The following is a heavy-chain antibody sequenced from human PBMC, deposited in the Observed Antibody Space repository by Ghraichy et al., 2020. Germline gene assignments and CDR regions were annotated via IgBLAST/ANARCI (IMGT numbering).Heavy chain of an antibody. CDR2: ISRDGSNT. V-gene: IGHV3-43*02. CDR3: AKEIRGWVGIDV. Sequence: GGSLRLSCAASGFTFSGYGMNWVRQAPGKGLEWVSLISRDGSNTYYADSVKGRFTISRDNSKNSLYLQMNSLRAEDTALYYCAKEIRGWVGIDVWGQGTTVTV. CDR1: GFTFSGYG. D-gene: IGHD3-16*01. J-gene: IGHJ6*02.